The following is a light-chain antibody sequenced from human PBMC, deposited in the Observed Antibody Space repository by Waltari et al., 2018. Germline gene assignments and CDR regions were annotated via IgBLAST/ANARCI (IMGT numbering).Light chain of an antibody. J-gene: IGKJ2*01. CDR3: QQSYSLPYT. V-gene: IGKV1-39*01. Sequence: DIQMTQSPSSLSASAEDKVTITCRASQPISYYLNWYQQLPGRAPKPLIHVASSLQTGVPSRFSGSGFGTNFTLTISSLQPEDFATYICQQSYSLPYTFGQGT. CDR2: VAS. CDR1: QPISYY.